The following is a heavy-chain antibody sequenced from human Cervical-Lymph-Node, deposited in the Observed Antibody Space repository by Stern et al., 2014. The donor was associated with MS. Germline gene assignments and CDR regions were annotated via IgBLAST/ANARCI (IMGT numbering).Heavy chain of an antibody. CDR3: ARGSYGSPTIFDY. Sequence: VQLVQSGGGVVQPGRSLRLSCAASGFIFSNFGMHWVRQAPGKGLEWVSVIWYDGTRKYYADSVKGRFTISRDNSKNTVYLEMNGLTVEDTAVYYCARGSYGSPTIFDYGGQGTLVPVSS. J-gene: IGHJ4*02. V-gene: IGHV3-33*01. CDR1: GFIFSNFG. D-gene: IGHD5-24*01. CDR2: IWYDGTRK.